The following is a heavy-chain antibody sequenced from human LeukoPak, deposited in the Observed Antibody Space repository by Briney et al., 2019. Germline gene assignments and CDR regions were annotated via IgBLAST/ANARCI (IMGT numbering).Heavy chain of an antibody. CDR2: INGDGRTT. V-gene: IGHV3-74*01. CDR3: ARGQEYSYGQFDY. D-gene: IGHD5-18*01. J-gene: IGHJ4*02. Sequence: GGSLRLSCAASGFTLSSHWMHWVRQPPGKGLVWVSRINGDGRTTSYADSVKGRFTISKDNAKNTMYLQINSLRADDTTVYYCARGQEYSYGQFDYWGQGTLVTVSS. CDR1: GFTLSSHW.